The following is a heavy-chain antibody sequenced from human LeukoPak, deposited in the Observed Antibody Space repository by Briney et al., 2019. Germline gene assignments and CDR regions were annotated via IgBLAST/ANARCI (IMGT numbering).Heavy chain of an antibody. CDR2: VSGSGDTT. J-gene: IGHJ4*02. D-gene: IGHD5-12*01. V-gene: IGHV3-23*01. CDR3: AKSRSGYALFDY. Sequence: SGGSLRLSCTASGFTFSSSAMDWVRQAPGKGLEWVSAVSGSGDTTYYADSVKGRFTISRDNSKNTLYLQMDSLRAEDTAVYYCAKSRSGYALFDYWGQGTLVTVSS. CDR1: GFTFSSSA.